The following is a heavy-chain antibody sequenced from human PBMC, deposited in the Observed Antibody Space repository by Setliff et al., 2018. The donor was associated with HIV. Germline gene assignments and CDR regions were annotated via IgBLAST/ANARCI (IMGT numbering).Heavy chain of an antibody. J-gene: IGHJ3*01. V-gene: IGHV1-24*01. CDR1: GYTFTSYG. D-gene: IGHD3-9*01. CDR3: AKGTNYDILTGYHAFDV. CDR2: FDPEDGNT. Sequence: ASVKVSCKASGYTFTSYGISWVRQAPGKGLEWMGGFDPEDGNTIYAQKFQGRVTMTADTSTDTAYMELSSLRSEDTAVYYCAKGTNYDILTGYHAFDVWGQGTMVTVSS.